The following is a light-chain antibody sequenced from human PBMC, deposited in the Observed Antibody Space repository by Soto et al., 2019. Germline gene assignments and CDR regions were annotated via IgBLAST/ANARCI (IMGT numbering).Light chain of an antibody. V-gene: IGKV3-11*01. CDR2: DAS. CDR3: QQRSNLVYT. J-gene: IGKJ2*01. CDR1: QSVSSY. Sequence: EIVLTQSPATLSLSPGERATLSCRASQSVSSYLAWYQQKPGQAPRLLIYDASNRATGIPARFSGSGSGTDFTLTISSLEPEDFAVYYCQQRSNLVYTFGQGTELEIK.